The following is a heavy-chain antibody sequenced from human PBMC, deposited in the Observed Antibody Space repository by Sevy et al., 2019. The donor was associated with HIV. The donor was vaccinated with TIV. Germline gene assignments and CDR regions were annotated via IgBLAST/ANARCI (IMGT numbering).Heavy chain of an antibody. Sequence: SETLSLTCTVSGGSISSYYWSWIRQPPGKGLEWIGYIYYSGSTNYNPSLKSRVTISVDPSKNQFSLKLSSVTAADTAVYYCARDYYDCSSTSCYPRGWFDPWGQGTLVTVSS. J-gene: IGHJ5*02. CDR2: IYYSGST. V-gene: IGHV4-59*01. CDR1: GGSISSYY. D-gene: IGHD2-2*01. CDR3: ARDYYDCSSTSCYPRGWFDP.